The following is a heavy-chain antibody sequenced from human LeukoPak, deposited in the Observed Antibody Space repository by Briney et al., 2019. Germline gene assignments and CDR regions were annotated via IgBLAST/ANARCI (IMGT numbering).Heavy chain of an antibody. CDR2: ISAYNGNT. Sequence: ASVKVSCKASGGTFSSYAISWVRQAPGQGLEWMGWISAYNGNTNYAQKLQGRVTMTTDTSTSTAYMELRSLRSDDTAVYYCAMSYSSGWYDFDYWGQGTLVTVSS. D-gene: IGHD6-19*01. CDR3: AMSYSSGWYDFDY. V-gene: IGHV1-18*01. J-gene: IGHJ4*02. CDR1: GGTFSSYA.